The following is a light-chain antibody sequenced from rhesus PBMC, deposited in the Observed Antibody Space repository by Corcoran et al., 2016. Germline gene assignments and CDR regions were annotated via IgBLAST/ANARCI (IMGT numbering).Light chain of an antibody. J-gene: IGKJ1*01. CDR2: SLS. V-gene: IGKV1S15*01. CDR1: QGISNH. Sequence: DIQMTQSPSSLSASVGDTVTITCRASQGISNHLAWYQQKPGKVPKALIYSLSTLQSGVPSRFSVSGAGTDFTLTISSLQPEDFATYYCQHGYGTPWTFGQGTKVEIK. CDR3: QHGYGTPWT.